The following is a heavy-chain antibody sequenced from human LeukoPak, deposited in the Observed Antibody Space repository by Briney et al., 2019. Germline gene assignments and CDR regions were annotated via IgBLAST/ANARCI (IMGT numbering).Heavy chain of an antibody. CDR3: ARFDYGDYDYPVDFDY. V-gene: IGHV4-34*01. Sequence: SETLSLTCAVYGGSFSGYYWSWIRQPPGKGLEWIGEINHSGSTNYNPSLKSRVTISVDTSKNQFSLKLSSVTAADTAVYYCARFDYGDYDYPVDFDYWGQGTLVTVSS. D-gene: IGHD4-17*01. J-gene: IGHJ4*02. CDR2: INHSGST. CDR1: GGSFSGYY.